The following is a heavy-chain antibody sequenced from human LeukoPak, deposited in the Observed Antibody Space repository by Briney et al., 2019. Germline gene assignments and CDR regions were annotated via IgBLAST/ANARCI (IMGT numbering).Heavy chain of an antibody. J-gene: IGHJ4*02. CDR3: ARAIGEGILEQSFRQMYYFDY. Sequence: SETLSLTCTVSGGSISSSSYYWGWIRQPPGKGLEWIGSIYYSGSTYYNPSLKSRVTISVDTSKNQFSLKLSSVTAADTAVYYCARAIGEGILEQSFRQMYYFDYWGQGTLVTVSS. V-gene: IGHV4-39*07. CDR2: IYYSGST. D-gene: IGHD1/OR15-1a*01. CDR1: GGSISSSSYY.